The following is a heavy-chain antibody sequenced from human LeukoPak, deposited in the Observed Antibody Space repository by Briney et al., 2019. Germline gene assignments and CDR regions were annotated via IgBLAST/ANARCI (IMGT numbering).Heavy chain of an antibody. D-gene: IGHD2-2*01. CDR1: GGSISSSRYY. CDR2: IYYSGST. CDR3: ARHPYQLLWLSWFDP. V-gene: IGHV4-39*01. Sequence: SETLSLTCTVPGGSISSSRYYWGWIRQPPGKGLEWIGSIYYSGSTYYNPSLKSRVTISVDTSKNQFSLKLSSVTAAAAAVYYCARHPYQLLWLSWFDPWGQGTLVTVSS. J-gene: IGHJ5*02.